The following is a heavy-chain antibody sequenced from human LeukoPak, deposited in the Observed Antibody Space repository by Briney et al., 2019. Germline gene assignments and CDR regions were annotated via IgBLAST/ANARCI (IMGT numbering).Heavy chain of an antibody. CDR1: GFTFDDYA. J-gene: IGHJ4*02. CDR3: AKARYCSSTSCYWDY. CDR2: ISWNSGSI. V-gene: IGHV3-9*03. Sequence: PGRSLRLSCAASGFTFDDYAMHWVRQAPGKGLEWVSGISWNSGSIGYADSVKGRFTISRDNAKNSLYLQMNSLRAEDMALYYCAKARYCSSTSCYWDYWGQGTLVTVSP. D-gene: IGHD2-2*01.